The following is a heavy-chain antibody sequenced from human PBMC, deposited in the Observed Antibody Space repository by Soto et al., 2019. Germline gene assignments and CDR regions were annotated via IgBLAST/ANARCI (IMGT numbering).Heavy chain of an antibody. D-gene: IGHD3-3*01. Sequence: PSETLSLTCAVHGGSFSVYYWSWIRQPPGKGLEWIGEINHSGSTNYNPSLKSRVTISVDTSKNQFSLKLSSVTAADTAVYYCATGRGITIFGVVSPRWFDPWGQGTLVTVSS. CDR1: GGSFSVYY. J-gene: IGHJ5*02. V-gene: IGHV4-34*01. CDR2: INHSGST. CDR3: ATGRGITIFGVVSPRWFDP.